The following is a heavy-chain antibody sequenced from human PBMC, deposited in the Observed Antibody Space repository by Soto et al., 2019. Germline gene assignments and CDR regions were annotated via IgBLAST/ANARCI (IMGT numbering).Heavy chain of an antibody. CDR2: ISSSGSTI. D-gene: IGHD3-22*01. J-gene: IGHJ4*02. CDR3: ARSHLYYDSSGNFFDY. CDR1: VFTFSDYY. Sequence: RLSCAASVFTFSDYYMSWILQALGKGLEWVSYISSSGSTIYYADSVKGRFTISRDNAKNSLYLQMNSLRAEDTAVYYCARSHLYYDSSGNFFDYWGQGTLVTVS. V-gene: IGHV3-11*01.